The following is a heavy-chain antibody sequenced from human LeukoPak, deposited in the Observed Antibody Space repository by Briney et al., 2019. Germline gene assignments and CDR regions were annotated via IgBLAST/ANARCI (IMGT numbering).Heavy chain of an antibody. CDR1: GYTFRTSW. CDR2: TYPGDSDT. D-gene: IGHD3-10*01. J-gene: IGHJ4*02. V-gene: IGHV5-51*01. Sequence: GESLKISCKASGYTFRTSWISWVRLMPGKGLEWMAITYPGDSDTKYGPSFQGQVSISVDTFISTAYLHWSRLKASDTAIYYCVMGGYYPGYFDHWGQGTLVTVSS. CDR3: VMGGYYPGYFDH.